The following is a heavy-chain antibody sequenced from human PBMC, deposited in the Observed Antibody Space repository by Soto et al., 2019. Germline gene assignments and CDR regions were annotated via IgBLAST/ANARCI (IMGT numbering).Heavy chain of an antibody. CDR3: AKGQGSSTSCLDY. CDR2: ISGSGGTT. CDR1: GFTFSSYA. V-gene: IGHV3-23*01. D-gene: IGHD2-2*01. Sequence: EVQLLASGGGLVQPGGSLRFSCEASGFTFSSYAMSWVRQAPGKGLEWVSAISGSGGTTYYADSVKGRFTISGDNSKNMLYLQMNSLRAEDTAVYYCAKGQGSSTSCLDYWGQGTLVTVSS. J-gene: IGHJ4*02.